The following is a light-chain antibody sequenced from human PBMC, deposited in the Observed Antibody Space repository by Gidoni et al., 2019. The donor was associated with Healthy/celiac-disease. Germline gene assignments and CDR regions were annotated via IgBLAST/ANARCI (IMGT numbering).Light chain of an antibody. V-gene: IGKV2-28*01. CDR1: QSLLHSNGYID. CDR2: LGS. Sequence: DIVMTQSQLSLPVTPGEPASISCRSSQSLLHSNGYIDLDWYLQKPGQSPQLLIYLGSNRASGVPDRFSGSGSGTDFTLKISRVEAEDVGVYYCMQALQTAYTFGQGTKLEIK. J-gene: IGKJ2*01. CDR3: MQALQTAYT.